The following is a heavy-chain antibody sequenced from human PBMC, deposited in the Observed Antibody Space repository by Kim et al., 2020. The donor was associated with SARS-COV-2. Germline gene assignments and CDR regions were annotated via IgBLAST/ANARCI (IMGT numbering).Heavy chain of an antibody. J-gene: IGHJ4*02. CDR2: MNEDGYTT. Sequence: GGSLRLSCAASGFSVRSYWMHWVRQAPGKGLEWVSRMNEDGYTTNYADSVKGRFTISKDSAKNMLLLHMSRLTLEDTAVYCCSRDTFGPEDSWGQGTLVT. V-gene: IGHV3-74*01. CDR1: GFSVRSYW. D-gene: IGHD3-3*01. CDR3: SRDTFGPEDS.